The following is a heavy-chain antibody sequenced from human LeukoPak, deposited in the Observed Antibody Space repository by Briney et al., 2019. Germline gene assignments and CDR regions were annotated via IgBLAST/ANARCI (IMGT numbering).Heavy chain of an antibody. CDR1: GHSIINSFY. V-gene: IGHV4-38-2*02. D-gene: IGHD2-2*01. CDR3: ARGVLTRGDI. Sequence: SETLSLTCTVSGHSIINSFYWGWIRQPPGKGLEWIGSIWSTYYNPSLKSRVTISVDTSKNQSSLKLSSVTAADTAVYYCARGVLTRGDIWGQGTMVTVSS. CDR2: IWST. J-gene: IGHJ3*02.